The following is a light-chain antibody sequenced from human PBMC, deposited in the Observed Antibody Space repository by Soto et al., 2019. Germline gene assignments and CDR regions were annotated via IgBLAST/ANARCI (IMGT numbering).Light chain of an antibody. CDR1: QSLLYSSNNKNY. V-gene: IGKV4-1*01. Sequence: DIVMTQSPDPLAVSLGERATINCKSSQSLLYSSNNKNYLAWYQQKPGQPPKLLIYWASTRESGVPDRFSGSGSGTDFTLTISSLQAEDVAVYSCQQYYGTPTFGGGTKVEIK. J-gene: IGKJ4*01. CDR2: WAS. CDR3: QQYYGTPT.